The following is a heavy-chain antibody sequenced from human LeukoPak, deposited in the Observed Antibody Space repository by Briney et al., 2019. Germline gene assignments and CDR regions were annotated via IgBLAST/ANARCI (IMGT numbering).Heavy chain of an antibody. CDR1: GFTFSSYR. CDR3: ARHGRDGYIPTYYFDY. J-gene: IGHJ4*02. CDR2: ISSSSSYI. V-gene: IGHV3-21*01. D-gene: IGHD5-24*01. Sequence: GGSLRLSCAASGFTFSSYRMNWVRQAPGKGLEWVSSISSSSSYIYYADSVKGRFTISRDNAKNSPYLQMNSLRAEDTAVYYCARHGRDGYIPTYYFDYWGQGTLVTVSS.